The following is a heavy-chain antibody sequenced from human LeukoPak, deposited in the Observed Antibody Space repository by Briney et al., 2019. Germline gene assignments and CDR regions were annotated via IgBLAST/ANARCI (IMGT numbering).Heavy chain of an antibody. J-gene: IGHJ4*02. CDR1: GFTFSTYW. CDR2: TKEDGGEK. CDR3: ARRSVAGSLDY. D-gene: IGHD6-19*01. Sequence: GGSLILSCAASGFTFSTYWMSWVRQAPGKGLEWVANTKEDGGEKYYVDSVEGRFTISRDNAENSLYLQMNSLRAEDTAVYYCARRSVAGSLDYWGQGTLVTVSS. V-gene: IGHV3-7*01.